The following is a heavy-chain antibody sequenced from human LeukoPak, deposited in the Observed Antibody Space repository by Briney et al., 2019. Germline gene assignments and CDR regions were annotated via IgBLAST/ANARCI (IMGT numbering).Heavy chain of an antibody. CDR3: ARARGTGPGAHFDY. CDR2: ISGSGGST. Sequence: GGSLRLSCAASGFTFSSYAMSWVRQAPGKGLEWVSAISGSGGSTYYADSVKGRFTIPRDNAKNSLFLQMNSLRAEDTAVYYCARARGTGPGAHFDYWGQGTLVIVSS. V-gene: IGHV3-23*01. CDR1: GFTFSSYA. D-gene: IGHD3-10*01. J-gene: IGHJ4*02.